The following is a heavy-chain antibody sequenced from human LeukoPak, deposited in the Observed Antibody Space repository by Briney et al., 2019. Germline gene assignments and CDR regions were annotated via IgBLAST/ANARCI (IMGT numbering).Heavy chain of an antibody. CDR1: GGSFSGYY. CDR2: INHSGST. D-gene: IGHD2-15*01. CDR3: ARGSKLRSRYYYYYYYMDV. V-gene: IGHV4-34*01. Sequence: PSETLSLTCAVYGGSFSGYYWSWIRQPPGKGLEWIGEINHSGSTNYNPSLKSRVTISVNTSKNQFSLKLSSVTPADTAVYYCARGSKLRSRYYYYYYYMDVWGKGTTVTVSS. J-gene: IGHJ6*03.